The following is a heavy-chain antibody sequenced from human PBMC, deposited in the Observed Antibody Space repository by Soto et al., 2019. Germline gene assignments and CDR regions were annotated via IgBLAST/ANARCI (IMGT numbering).Heavy chain of an antibody. CDR1: GFSISSGDYH. D-gene: IGHD2-15*01. CDR2: VYYSGST. Sequence: TLSLSCTVSGFSISSGDYHWIWMGQPPGKGLEWIGAVYYSGSTYYNPSLKSRITISVDTSKNQVSLKLTSVTAADTAVYYCARDYRASSAGAMDVWGQGTTVTVSS. CDR3: ARDYRASSAGAMDV. V-gene: IGHV4-30-4*01. J-gene: IGHJ6*02.